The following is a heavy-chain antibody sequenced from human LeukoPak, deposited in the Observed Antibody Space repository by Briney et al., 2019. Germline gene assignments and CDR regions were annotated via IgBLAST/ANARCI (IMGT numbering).Heavy chain of an antibody. CDR1: GFTVSSNY. Sequence: GGSLRLSCAASGFTVSSNYLSWVRQAPGKGLEWVSVMFSGGSTYYADSVKGRFTISRDNSKNTLYLQMNNLRAEDTAVYYCAKDRGYSSGWDWGQGTLVTVSS. CDR3: AKDRGYSSGWD. V-gene: IGHV3-53*01. CDR2: MFSGGST. D-gene: IGHD6-19*01. J-gene: IGHJ4*02.